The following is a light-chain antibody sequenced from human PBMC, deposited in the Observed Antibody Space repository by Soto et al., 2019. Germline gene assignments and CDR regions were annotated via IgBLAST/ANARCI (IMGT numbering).Light chain of an antibody. CDR2: EAT. Sequence: QSALTRPASVSGSPGQSITISCTGTSSDVGKYNLVSWYQQHPGKAPKLMIYEATKRPSGVSNRFSGSKSGNTASLTISGLQAEDEADYYCSSHAGRGTVVFGGGTQLTVL. J-gene: IGLJ2*01. CDR3: SSHAGRGTVV. CDR1: SSDVGKYNL. V-gene: IGLV2-23*01.